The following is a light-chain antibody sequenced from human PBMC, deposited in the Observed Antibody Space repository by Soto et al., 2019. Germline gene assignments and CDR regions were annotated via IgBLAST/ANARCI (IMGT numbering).Light chain of an antibody. CDR1: QSVSSSY. J-gene: IGKJ5*01. CDR2: VAS. Sequence: EIVLTQSPGTLSLSPGERATLSCRASQSVSSSYLAWYQQKPGQAPRLLIYVASSRATGIPDRFSGSGSGTDFTLTISRLEPEDFAVYYCQQYGSSPPLITFGQGTRLEIK. V-gene: IGKV3-20*01. CDR3: QQYGSSPPLIT.